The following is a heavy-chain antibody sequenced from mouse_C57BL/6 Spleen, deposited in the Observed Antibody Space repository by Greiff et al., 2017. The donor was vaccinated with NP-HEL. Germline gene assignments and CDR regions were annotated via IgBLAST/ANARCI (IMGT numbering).Heavy chain of an antibody. D-gene: IGHD1-1*01. CDR1: GFSLTSYG. Sequence: QVQLQQSGPGLVQPSQSLSITCTVSGFSLTSYGVHWVRQSPGKGLEWLGVIWRGGSTDYNAAFMSRLSITKDNSKSQVFFKMNSLQADDTAIYYWAKTGGSSYYWFAYWGQGTLVTVSA. CDR2: IWRGGST. V-gene: IGHV2-5*01. CDR3: AKTGGSSYYWFAY. J-gene: IGHJ3*01.